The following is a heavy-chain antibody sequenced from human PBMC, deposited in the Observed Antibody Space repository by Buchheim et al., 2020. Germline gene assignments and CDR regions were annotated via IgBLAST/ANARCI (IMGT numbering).Heavy chain of an antibody. CDR3: ARGPFTIIIFG. J-gene: IGHJ4*02. V-gene: IGHV3-7*01. D-gene: IGHD3/OR15-3a*01. CDR1: GFTFAHYW. CDR2: IKQDGSEK. Sequence: EVQLVESGGGLVQPGGSLRLSCAAASGFTFAHYWMTWVRQAPGKGLEWVAHIKQDGSEKYYVDSVKGRFTISRDNAKNSLYLQMHSLRAEDTAVYYCARGPFTIIIFGGGQGTL.